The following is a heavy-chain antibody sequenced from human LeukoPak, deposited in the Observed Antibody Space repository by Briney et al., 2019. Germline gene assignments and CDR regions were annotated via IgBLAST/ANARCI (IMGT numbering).Heavy chain of an antibody. J-gene: IGHJ4*02. V-gene: IGHV1-2*02. D-gene: IGHD2-2*01. CDR1: GYTFTGYY. CDR3: AILADCSSSSCRSFDY. CDR2: INPNSGFT. Sequence: ASVKVSCKASGYTFTGYYMHWVRPAPGQGLEWMGWINPNSGFTNYAQKFQGRVTMTRDTSISTAYMELSRLRSDDTAVYYCAILADCSSSSCRSFDYWGQGTLVTVSS.